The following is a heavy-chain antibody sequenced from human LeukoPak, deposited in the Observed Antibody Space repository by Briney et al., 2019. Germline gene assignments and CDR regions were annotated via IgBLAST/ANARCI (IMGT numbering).Heavy chain of an antibody. D-gene: IGHD5-12*01. CDR2: ITSSGSTI. CDR3: AKDIFATTDAFDI. CDR1: GFTFSDYY. V-gene: IGHV3-11*01. Sequence: GGSLRLSCAASGFTFSDYYMSWIRQAPGKGLEWVSYITSSGSTIYNADSVKGRFTISRDNAKNSLYLQMNSLRAEDTALYYCAKDIFATTDAFDIWGQGTMVTVSS. J-gene: IGHJ3*02.